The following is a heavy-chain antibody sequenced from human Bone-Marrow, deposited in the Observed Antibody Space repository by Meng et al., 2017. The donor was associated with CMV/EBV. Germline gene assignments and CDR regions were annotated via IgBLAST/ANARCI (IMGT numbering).Heavy chain of an antibody. CDR1: GGTFSSYN. V-gene: IGHV1-69*04. J-gene: IGHJ4*02. D-gene: IGHD5-18*01. Sequence: SVKVSCKASGGTFSSYNMNWVRQAPGQGLEWMGMIIPIRGIANYAQKFQGRVTITADKSTSTAYMELSSLRSEDTSVYYCARDHTANLDYWGQGTLVTVSS. CDR3: ARDHTANLDY. CDR2: IIPIRGIA.